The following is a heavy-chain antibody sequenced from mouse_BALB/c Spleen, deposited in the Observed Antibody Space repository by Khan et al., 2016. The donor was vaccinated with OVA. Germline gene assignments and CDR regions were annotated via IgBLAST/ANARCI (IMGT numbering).Heavy chain of an antibody. CDR1: GYTFTSYV. J-gene: IGHJ3*01. CDR2: IYPFNDDT. Sequence: VQLQQSGPELVKPGASVKMSCKASGYTFTSYVMHWVKQKPGLGLEWIGYIYPFNDDTKYNEKFKGKATLTSDKSSSTAYMELSSLTSEDSAVYYCAPVGNYYVSFAYWGQVTLVTVSA. D-gene: IGHD1-1*01. CDR3: APVGNYYVSFAY. V-gene: IGHV1S136*01.